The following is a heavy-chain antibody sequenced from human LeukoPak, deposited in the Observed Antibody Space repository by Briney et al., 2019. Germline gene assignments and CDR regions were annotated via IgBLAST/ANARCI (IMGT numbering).Heavy chain of an antibody. V-gene: IGHV1-69*05. D-gene: IGHD6-13*01. CDR3: ARAIAAAGHFDY. CDR2: IIPIFGTA. CDR1: GGTFSSYA. J-gene: IGHJ4*02. Sequence: SVKVSCKASGGTFSSYAISWVRQAPGQGLEWMGRIIPIFGTANYAQKFQGRVTITTDESTSTAYMELSSLRSEDTAVYYCARAIAAAGHFDYWGQGTLVTVSS.